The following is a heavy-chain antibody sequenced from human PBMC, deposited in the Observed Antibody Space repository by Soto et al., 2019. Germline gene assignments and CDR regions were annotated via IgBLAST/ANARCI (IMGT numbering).Heavy chain of an antibody. CDR1: GGSISSYY. J-gene: IGHJ3*02. CDR2: IYYSGST. V-gene: IGHV4-59*01. Sequence: TLSLTFTVSGGSISSYYWSWIRQPPGKGLEWIGYIYYSGSTNYNPSLKSRVTISVDTSKNQFSLKLSSVTAADTAVYYCARALILTGYYIHDAFDIWGQGTMVTVSS. D-gene: IGHD3-9*01. CDR3: ARALILTGYYIHDAFDI.